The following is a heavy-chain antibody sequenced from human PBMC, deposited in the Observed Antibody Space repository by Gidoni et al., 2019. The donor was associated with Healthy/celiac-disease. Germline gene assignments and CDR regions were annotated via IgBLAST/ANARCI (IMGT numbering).Heavy chain of an antibody. V-gene: IGHV3-48*03. CDR1: GFPFSSYE. Sequence: EVQLVESGGGLVQPGGSLRLPCAASGFPFSSYEMNWVRQGPGKGLEWVSYISSSGSTIYYADSVKGRFTISRDNAKNSLYLQMNSLRAEDTAVYYCARDGIAAAGTVERPFDYWGQGTLVTVSS. CDR2: ISSSGSTI. D-gene: IGHD6-13*01. J-gene: IGHJ4*02. CDR3: ARDGIAAAGTVERPFDY.